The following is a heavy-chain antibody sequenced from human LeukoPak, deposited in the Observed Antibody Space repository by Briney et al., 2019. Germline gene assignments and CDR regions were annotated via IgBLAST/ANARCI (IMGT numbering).Heavy chain of an antibody. J-gene: IGHJ4*02. CDR1: GGSISSSSYY. D-gene: IGHD2-21*02. Sequence: SETLSLTCTVSGGSISSSSYYWGWIRQPPGKGLEWIGSIYYSGSTYYNPSLKSRVTISVDTSKNQFSLKLSSVTAADTAVYYCARVKIAFCGGDCYSGFDYWGQGTLVTVSS. V-gene: IGHV4-39*07. CDR3: ARVKIAFCGGDCYSGFDY. CDR2: IYYSGST.